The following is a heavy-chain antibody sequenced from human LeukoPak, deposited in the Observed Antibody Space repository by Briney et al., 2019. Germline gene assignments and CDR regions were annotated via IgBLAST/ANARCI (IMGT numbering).Heavy chain of an antibody. CDR3: ARAGAAAGRSDY. J-gene: IGHJ4*02. CDR1: GYTFTSSG. D-gene: IGHD6-13*01. V-gene: IGHV1-18*01. Sequence: ASVKVSCKATGYTFTSSGITWVRQAPGQGLEWMGWIGTKSGNTNYAQKFQGRATMMTDTSTGTAYMELRSLRSDDSAVYYCARAGAAAGRSDYWGQGTPVTVSS. CDR2: IGTKSGNT.